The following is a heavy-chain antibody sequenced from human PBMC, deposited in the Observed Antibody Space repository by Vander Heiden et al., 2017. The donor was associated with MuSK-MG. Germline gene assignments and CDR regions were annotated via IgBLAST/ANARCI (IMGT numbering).Heavy chain of an antibody. D-gene: IGHD1-26*01. CDR2: ISYDGNNK. CDR3: AREGVVGHTRQFDY. V-gene: IGHV3-30*04. Sequence: QVQLVESGGGVVQPGRSLRLSCTVSGFTFSSHAMHWVRQAPGKGLEWVGFISYDGNNKFCADSVKGRFTISRDNSKDTLHLQVKRLRVEDTAVYYCAREGVVGHTRQFDYWGQGTLVPVSS. CDR1: GFTFSSHA. J-gene: IGHJ4*02.